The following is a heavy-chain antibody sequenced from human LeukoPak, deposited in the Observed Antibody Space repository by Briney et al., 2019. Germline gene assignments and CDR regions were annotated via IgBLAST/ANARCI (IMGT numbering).Heavy chain of an antibody. Sequence: ASVKVSCEASGYTFSAFHIHWVRLAPGQGPEWMGIINPSGGSTSYAQKFQGRVTMTRDTSTSTVYMELSSLSSEDTAVYYCARGGRERYSSGWTDAFDIWGQGTMVTVSS. D-gene: IGHD6-19*01. CDR2: INPSGGST. CDR3: ARGGRERYSSGWTDAFDI. V-gene: IGHV1-46*01. J-gene: IGHJ3*02. CDR1: GYTFSAFH.